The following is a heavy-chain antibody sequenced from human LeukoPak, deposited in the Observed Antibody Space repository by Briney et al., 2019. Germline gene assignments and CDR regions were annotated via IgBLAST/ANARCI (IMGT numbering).Heavy chain of an antibody. CDR1: GYTFTNYD. Sequence: ASVKVSCKASGYTFTNYDINWVRQATGQGLEWMGRMNPNSGNTGCTQKFQGRVTMTRNTSISTAYMELSSLRSEDTAVYYCARGRYESSGYYCDYWGRGTQVTVSS. CDR3: ARGRYESSGYYCDY. J-gene: IGHJ4*02. CDR2: MNPNSGNT. V-gene: IGHV1-8*01. D-gene: IGHD3-22*01.